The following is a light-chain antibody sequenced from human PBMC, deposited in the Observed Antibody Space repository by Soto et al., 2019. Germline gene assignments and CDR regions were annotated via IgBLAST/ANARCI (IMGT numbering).Light chain of an antibody. CDR2: GTS. Sequence: MVMTQSPATLSVSPGERVTLSCRTSQNVTSNLAWYQLKPGQTPSLLIYGTSTRAPDIPVRFSGSGSGTEFTLTITTVQSGDSAVYYCQQYDDWGFGPGTKVENK. V-gene: IGKV3-15*01. J-gene: IGKJ1*01. CDR3: QQYDDWG. CDR1: QNVTSN.